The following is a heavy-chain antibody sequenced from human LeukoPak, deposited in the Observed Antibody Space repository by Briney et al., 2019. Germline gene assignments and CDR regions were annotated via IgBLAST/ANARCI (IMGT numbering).Heavy chain of an antibody. CDR3: AREGWDGSGSLDY. CDR2: ISYDGSNK. CDR1: GLTFSRYT. V-gene: IGHV3-30-3*01. D-gene: IGHD3-10*01. Sequence: PGGSLRLSCAGSGLTFSRYTMHWVRQSPGKGLEWVSIISYDGSNKHYADYVKGRFTISRDNSKNTLSMQMNSLRDEDTAVYYCAREGWDGSGSLDYWGQGTLVTVSS. J-gene: IGHJ4*02.